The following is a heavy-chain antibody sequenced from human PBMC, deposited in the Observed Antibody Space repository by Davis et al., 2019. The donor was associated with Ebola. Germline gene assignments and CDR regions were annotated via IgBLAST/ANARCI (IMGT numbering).Heavy chain of an antibody. V-gene: IGHV4-59*08. J-gene: IGHJ6*03. CDR2: IYYSGST. CDR1: GGSISSYS. CDR3: ARSRLGDYYYYYMDV. Sequence: PSETLSLTCTVSGGSISSYSSSWIRQPPGKGLEWIGYIYYSGSTNYNPSLKSRVTISVDTSKNQFSLKLSSVTAADTAVYYCARSRLGDYYYYYMDVWGKGTTVTVSS.